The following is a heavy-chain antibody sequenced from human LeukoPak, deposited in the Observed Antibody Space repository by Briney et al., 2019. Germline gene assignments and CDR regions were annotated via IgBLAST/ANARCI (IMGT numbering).Heavy chain of an antibody. Sequence: ASVKVSCKASGYTFTSYGISWVGQAPGQGLEWMGWISGYNGNTNYAQKLQGRVTMTTDTSTSTAYMELKSLRSDDTAVYYCARADIRAIASSGWYGFDYWGQGTLVTVSS. D-gene: IGHD6-19*01. CDR1: GYTFTSYG. CDR3: ARADIRAIASSGWYGFDY. V-gene: IGHV1-18*01. CDR2: ISGYNGNT. J-gene: IGHJ4*02.